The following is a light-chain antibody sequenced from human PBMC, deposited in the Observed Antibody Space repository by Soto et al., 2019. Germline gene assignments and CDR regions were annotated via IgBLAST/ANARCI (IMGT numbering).Light chain of an antibody. V-gene: IGKV3-20*01. CDR2: GSS. Sequence: EVVLTQSPGTLSLSPGESATLSCRASQSVTNNYFAWYQQKPGQAPRLLIFGSSDRATGIPDRFSGSRSGTDVTVTISRLEPEDFAAYYCHQYGSSPPYTFGQGTKLEIK. J-gene: IGKJ2*01. CDR3: HQYGSSPPYT. CDR1: QSVTNNY.